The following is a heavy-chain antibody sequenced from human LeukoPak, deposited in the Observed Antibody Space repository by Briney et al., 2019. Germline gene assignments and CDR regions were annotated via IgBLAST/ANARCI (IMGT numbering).Heavy chain of an antibody. CDR1: GGSISSSSYY. Sequence: PSETLSLTCTVSGGSISSSSYYWGWIRQPPGKGLQWIGSIYYSGSTYYSPSLKSRVTISVDTSKNQFSLKLSSVTAADTAVYYCARDRHGMDVWGQGTTVTVSS. CDR3: ARDRHGMDV. CDR2: IYYSGST. J-gene: IGHJ6*02. V-gene: IGHV4-39*07.